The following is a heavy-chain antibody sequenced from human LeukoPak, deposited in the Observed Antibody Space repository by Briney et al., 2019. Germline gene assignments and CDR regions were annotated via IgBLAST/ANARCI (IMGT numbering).Heavy chain of an antibody. J-gene: IGHJ4*02. CDR3: ARDFYHVY. V-gene: IGHV1-2*02. Sequence: ASVKVSCRASGYSFPNYYMHWVRQAPGQGLGWMGWINPNSGGTNYAQKFQGRVTMTRDTSISTGYMELSRLGSDDTAVYYCARDFYHVYWGQGTLVTVSS. D-gene: IGHD2-2*01. CDR1: GYSFPNYY. CDR2: INPNSGGT.